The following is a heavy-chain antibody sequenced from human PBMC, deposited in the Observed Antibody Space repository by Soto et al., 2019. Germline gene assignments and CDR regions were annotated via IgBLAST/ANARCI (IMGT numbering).Heavy chain of an antibody. CDR3: ARARIPVILVVLTDQLSAFDF. V-gene: IGHV3-23*01. CDR2: ISATGDNT. J-gene: IGHJ4*02. Sequence: EVQLLESGGGLVQPGGSLRLSCAASGFTFSSHVMTWVRQAPGKGLEWVSSISATGDNTFYADSAKGRFTISRDNSKNTLYLHIDSLRVEDTADYYCARARIPVILVVLTDQLSAFDFWGQGTWVTVSS. D-gene: IGHD3-22*01. CDR1: GFTFSSHV.